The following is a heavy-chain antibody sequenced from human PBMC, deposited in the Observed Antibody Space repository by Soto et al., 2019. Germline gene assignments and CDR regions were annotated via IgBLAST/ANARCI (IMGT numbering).Heavy chain of an antibody. J-gene: IGHJ4*02. CDR1: GFTFSNYW. Sequence: EMQLVESGGGLVQPGGSLRLSCVASGFTFSNYWMHWVRQDPGMGLVWVSSIRSDGTATQYADSVNGRFTVSIDNTKNTLYLQMTSLRAEDTAVYYCAKDLSWGQCDYWGQGTLVTVSS. V-gene: IGHV3-74*01. CDR2: IRSDGTAT. D-gene: IGHD7-27*01. CDR3: AKDLSWGQCDY.